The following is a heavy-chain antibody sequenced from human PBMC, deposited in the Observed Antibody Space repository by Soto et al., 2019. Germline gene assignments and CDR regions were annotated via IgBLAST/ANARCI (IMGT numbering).Heavy chain of an antibody. J-gene: IGHJ4*02. CDR3: ARGAAERDYYDSSGYYY. CDR1: GYTFTSYG. CDR2: ISAYNGNT. V-gene: IGHV1-18*01. Sequence: ASVKVSCKASGYTFTSYGISWVRQAPGQGLEWMGWISAYNGNTNYAQKLQGRVNMTTDTSTSTAYMELRSLRSDDTAVYYCARGAAERDYYDSSGYYYWGQGTLVTVSS. D-gene: IGHD3-22*01.